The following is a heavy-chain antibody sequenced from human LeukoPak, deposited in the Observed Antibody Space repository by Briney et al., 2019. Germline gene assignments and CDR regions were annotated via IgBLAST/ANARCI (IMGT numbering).Heavy chain of an antibody. Sequence: GGSLRLSCAASGFTFSSYAMSWVRQAPGKGLEWVSAISGSGGSTYYADSVKGRFTISRDNSKNTLYLQMNSLRAEDTAVYYCAKDPRLWLVVVAAQYFDYWGQGTLVTVSS. CDR2: ISGSGGST. CDR1: GFTFSSYA. J-gene: IGHJ4*02. D-gene: IGHD2-15*01. CDR3: AKDPRLWLVVVAAQYFDY. V-gene: IGHV3-23*01.